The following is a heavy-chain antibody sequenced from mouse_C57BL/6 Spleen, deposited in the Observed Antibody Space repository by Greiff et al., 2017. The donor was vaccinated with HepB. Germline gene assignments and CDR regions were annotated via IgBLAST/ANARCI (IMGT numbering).Heavy chain of an antibody. Sequence: SFNISFNSSFYSFTGYYMNWVKQSPENSLEWIGEINPSTGGTTYNQKFKAKATLTVDKSSSTAYMQLKSLTSEDSAVYYCARSWDYYAMDYWGQGTSVTVSS. CDR1: FYSFTGYY. D-gene: IGHD4-1*01. CDR3: ARSWDYYAMDY. CDR2: INPSTGGT. J-gene: IGHJ4*01. V-gene: IGHV1-42*01.